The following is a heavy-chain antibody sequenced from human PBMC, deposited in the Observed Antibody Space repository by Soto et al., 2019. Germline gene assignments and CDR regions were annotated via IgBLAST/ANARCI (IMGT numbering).Heavy chain of an antibody. D-gene: IGHD3-16*01. CDR1: GFTFSDYY. J-gene: IGHJ4*02. CDR3: ARDHGGGGLTLES. CDR2: ISNSGKIR. V-gene: IGHV3-11*01. Sequence: QVHLEESGGGLVKPGGSLRLSCIASGFTFSDYYMSWIRQAPGTGLEWVADISNSGKIRHHADSVEGRFTISRDNARDSLYLQMNSLRPEDSAMYYCARDHGGGGLTLESWGQGTLVTVSS.